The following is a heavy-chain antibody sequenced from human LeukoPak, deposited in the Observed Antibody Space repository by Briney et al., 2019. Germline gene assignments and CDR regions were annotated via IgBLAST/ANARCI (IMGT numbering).Heavy chain of an antibody. J-gene: IGHJ5*02. CDR3: ARDLTMVRGARYRPYNWFDA. CDR1: GGTFSSYA. Sequence: SVKVSCKASGGTFSSYAISWVRQAPGQGLEWMGGIIPIFGTANYALKFQGRVTIFADESTSTAYMELSSLRFEDTAVYYCARDLTMVRGARYRPYNWFDAWGQGTLVTVSP. CDR2: IIPIFGTA. V-gene: IGHV1-69*13. D-gene: IGHD3-10*01.